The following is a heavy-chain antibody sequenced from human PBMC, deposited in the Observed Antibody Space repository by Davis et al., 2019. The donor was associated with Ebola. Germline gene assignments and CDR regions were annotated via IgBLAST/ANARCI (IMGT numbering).Heavy chain of an antibody. Sequence: SLKISCAASGFTFDDYAMHWVRQAPGKGLEWVSGISWNSGSIGYADSVKGRFTISRDNAKNSLYLQMNSLRAEDTALYYCAKVQGKYSYGYYYYYGMDVWGKGTTVTVSS. CDR2: ISWNSGSI. D-gene: IGHD5-18*01. CDR1: GFTFDDYA. J-gene: IGHJ6*04. CDR3: AKVQGKYSYGYYYYYGMDV. V-gene: IGHV3-9*01.